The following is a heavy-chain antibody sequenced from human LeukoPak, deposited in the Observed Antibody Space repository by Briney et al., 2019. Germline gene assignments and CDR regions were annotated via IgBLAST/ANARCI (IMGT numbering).Heavy chain of an antibody. CDR3: ARGGEADRMDV. D-gene: IGHD6-13*01. J-gene: IGHJ6*02. CDR2: LVSNGGST. Sequence: PGGSLRLSCAASGFTFSRYAMHCVRQAPGKGLEYVSALVSNGGSTYYAKSVKGRFTISRDNSKNTLYLQMGSLRAEDTGVYYCARGGEADRMDVWGQGTTVTVSS. CDR1: GFTFSRYA. V-gene: IGHV3-64*01.